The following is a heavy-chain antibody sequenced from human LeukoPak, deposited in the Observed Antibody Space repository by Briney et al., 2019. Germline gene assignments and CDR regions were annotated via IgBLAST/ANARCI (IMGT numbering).Heavy chain of an antibody. J-gene: IGHJ3*02. CDR2: IRGIDGST. D-gene: IGHD5/OR15-5a*01. CDR3: AKDSVSGNSVYGNDCFDI. V-gene: IGHV3-23*01. CDR1: GFTFRIYA. Sequence: GGSLRLSCAAPGFTFRIYAMNWVRQAPGKGLEWVSSIRGIDGSTYYADSVKGRFTISRDNSKNTVYLQMNSLRAEDTAVYHCAKDSVSGNSVYGNDCFDIWGQGTMVTVSS.